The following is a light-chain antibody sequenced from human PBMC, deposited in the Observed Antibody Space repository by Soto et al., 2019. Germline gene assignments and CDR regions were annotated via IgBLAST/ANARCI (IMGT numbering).Light chain of an antibody. CDR3: QQRSNWPPTWT. CDR2: DAS. V-gene: IGKV3-11*01. Sequence: EFVLTQSPATLSLSPGERATLSCRASQSVSSYLAWYQQKPGQAPRLLIYDASNRATGIPARFSGSGSGTDFTLTISSLEPEDFAVYHCQQRSNWPPTWTFGQGTKVDIK. CDR1: QSVSSY. J-gene: IGKJ1*01.